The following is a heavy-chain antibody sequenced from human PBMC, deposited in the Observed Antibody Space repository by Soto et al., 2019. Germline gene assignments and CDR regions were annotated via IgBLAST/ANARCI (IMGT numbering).Heavy chain of an antibody. J-gene: IGHJ6*02. CDR2: INHSGST. V-gene: IGHV4-34*01. CDR1: GGSFSGYY. Sequence: PSETLSLTCAVYGGSFSGYYWSWIRQPPGKGLEWIGEINHSGSTNYNPSLKSRVTISVDTSKNQFSLKLSSVTAADTAVYYCARGKRVTILGVARAPYGMDVWGQGTTVTVAS. CDR3: ARGKRVTILGVARAPYGMDV. D-gene: IGHD3-3*01.